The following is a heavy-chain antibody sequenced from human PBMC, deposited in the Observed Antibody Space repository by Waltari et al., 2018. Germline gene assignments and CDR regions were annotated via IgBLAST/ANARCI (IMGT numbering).Heavy chain of an antibody. D-gene: IGHD6-13*01. Sequence: QLQLVQSGAEVKKPGASVKVSCKASGYTFTGYYMHWVRAAPGQGLEWMGRMNPNSGGTNYAQKCQGRVTMTRDTTISTAYMELSRLRSDDTAVYYCASDLKQQLVPWFDPWGQGTLVTVSS. CDR3: ASDLKQQLVPWFDP. J-gene: IGHJ5*02. CDR1: GYTFTGYY. CDR2: MNPNSGGT. V-gene: IGHV1-2*06.